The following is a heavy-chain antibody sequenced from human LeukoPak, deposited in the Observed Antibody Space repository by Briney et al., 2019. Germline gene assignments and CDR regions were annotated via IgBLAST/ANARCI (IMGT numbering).Heavy chain of an antibody. V-gene: IGHV3-23*01. CDR3: AQDLTVTTL. CDR1: GFTFSSYA. CDR2: ISGSGGST. Sequence: QTGGSLRLSCAASGFTFSSYAMSWVRQAPGKGLEWVSAISGSGGSTYYADSVKGRFTISRDNSTNTQYLQMNSVRAQNHAVFFFAQDLTVTTLWGQGKMVTVSS. J-gene: IGHJ3*01. D-gene: IGHD4-17*01.